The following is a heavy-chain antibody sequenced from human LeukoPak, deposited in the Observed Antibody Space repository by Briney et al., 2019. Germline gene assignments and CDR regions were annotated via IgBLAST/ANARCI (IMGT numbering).Heavy chain of an antibody. Sequence: PGGSLRLSCAASGFTFSSYAMSWVRQAPGKGLEWVSGVSGSGDSTYYADSVKGRFAVSRDNSKNTLDLQMNSLRAEDTAVYYCAKPSSYGYYVRVPFDYWGQGTLVTVSS. CDR3: AKPSSYGYYVRVPFDY. J-gene: IGHJ4*02. CDR1: GFTFSSYA. CDR2: VSGSGDST. V-gene: IGHV3-23*01. D-gene: IGHD3-10*02.